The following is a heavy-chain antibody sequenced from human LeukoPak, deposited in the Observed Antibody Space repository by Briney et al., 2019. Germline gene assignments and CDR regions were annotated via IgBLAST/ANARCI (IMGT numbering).Heavy chain of an antibody. V-gene: IGHV4-4*07. CDR3: ARGNRDWNYVNSFDY. J-gene: IGHJ4*02. CDR1: GGSISSYY. Sequence: SETLSLTCTVSGGSISSYYWSWIRQPAGKGLEWIGRIYTSGSTNYNPSLKSRVTMSVDTSKNQFSLKLSSVTAADTAVYYCARGNRDWNYVNSFDYWGQGTLVTVSS. D-gene: IGHD1-7*01. CDR2: IYTSGST.